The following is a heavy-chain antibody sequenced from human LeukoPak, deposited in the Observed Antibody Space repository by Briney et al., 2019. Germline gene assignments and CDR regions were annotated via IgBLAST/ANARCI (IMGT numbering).Heavy chain of an antibody. CDR1: GYTFSSYG. CDR3: ARGEYSRGIDY. J-gene: IGHJ4*02. CDR2: ITPYNGNT. V-gene: IGHV1-18*01. Sequence: ASVKVSCKASGYTFSSYGISWVRQAPGQGLEWVGWITPYNGNTNHIQNLQGRVTMTTDTSTSTDYMELTSLRSDDTAVYYCARGEYSRGIDYWGQGTLVTVSS. D-gene: IGHD2/OR15-2a*01.